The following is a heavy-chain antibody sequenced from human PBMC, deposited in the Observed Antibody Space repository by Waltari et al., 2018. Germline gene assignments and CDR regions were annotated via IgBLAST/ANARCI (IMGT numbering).Heavy chain of an antibody. CDR2: ISSSSSTI. V-gene: IGHV3-48*01. J-gene: IGHJ5*02. Sequence: EVQLVESGGGLVQPGGSLRLSCAASGFTFSSYSMNWVRQAPGKGLEWVSYISSSSSTIYYADSLKGRFTISRDNAKTSLYLQMNSLRAEDTAVYYCARDWWPGGTVTTLNWFDPWGQGTLVTVSS. D-gene: IGHD4-17*01. CDR3: ARDWWPGGTVTTLNWFDP. CDR1: GFTFSSYS.